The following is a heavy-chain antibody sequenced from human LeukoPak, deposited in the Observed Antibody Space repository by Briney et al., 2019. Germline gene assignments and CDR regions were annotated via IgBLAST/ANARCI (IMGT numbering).Heavy chain of an antibody. CDR3: AREGWDL. Sequence: PSETLSLTCTVSGASLNSGGYYWNWIRQPPGKEPEWIGYIYYSGSTNYNRSLKSRVTISVDTSKNQFSLKFTSVTAADTAVYYCAREGWDLWGRGTLVTVSS. CDR1: GASLNSGGYY. V-gene: IGHV4-61*08. D-gene: IGHD2-15*01. CDR2: IYYSGST. J-gene: IGHJ2*01.